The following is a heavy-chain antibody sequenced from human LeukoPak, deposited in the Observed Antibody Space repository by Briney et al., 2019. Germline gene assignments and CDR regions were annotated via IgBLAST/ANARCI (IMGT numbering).Heavy chain of an antibody. Sequence: GGSLRLSCAAAGLTFVDYTMHLFRQAPGWVMEWAALITWDGDSTYYADSVKGRFTISRENAKNSLYLQMNSLRAGDTAVYYCARAAYSSTWYSRYFDLWGRGTLVTVSS. CDR2: ITWDGDST. CDR3: ARAAYSSTWYSRYFDL. V-gene: IGHV3-43*01. CDR1: GLTFVDYT. J-gene: IGHJ2*01. D-gene: IGHD6-13*01.